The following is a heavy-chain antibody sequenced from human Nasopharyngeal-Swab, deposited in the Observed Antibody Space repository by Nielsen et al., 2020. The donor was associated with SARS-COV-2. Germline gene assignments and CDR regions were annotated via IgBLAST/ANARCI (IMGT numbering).Heavy chain of an antibody. Sequence: SVKVSCKASGGTFSSYAISWLRQAPGQGLEWMGGIIPIFGTANYAQKFQGRVTITADESTSTAYMELSSLRSEDTAVYYCARISAAPPPYYGMDVWGQGTTVTVSS. CDR3: ARISAAPPPYYGMDV. V-gene: IGHV1-69*13. J-gene: IGHJ6*02. CDR2: IIPIFGTA. D-gene: IGHD6-13*01. CDR1: GGTFSSYA.